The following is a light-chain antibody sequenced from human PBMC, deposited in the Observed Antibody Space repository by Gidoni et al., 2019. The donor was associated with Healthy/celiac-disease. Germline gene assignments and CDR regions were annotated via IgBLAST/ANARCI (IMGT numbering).Light chain of an antibody. V-gene: IGKV1-39*01. CDR2: AAS. Sequence: IQLPPSPSSLSASVGDRVTIPCRASQSISSYLNWYQQKPGKAPKLLIYAASSLQSGVPSRCSGRGSGTDFTLTISSLQPEDFATYYCQQSYSTPRSFGQGTKLEIK. J-gene: IGKJ2*03. CDR1: QSISSY. CDR3: QQSYSTPRS.